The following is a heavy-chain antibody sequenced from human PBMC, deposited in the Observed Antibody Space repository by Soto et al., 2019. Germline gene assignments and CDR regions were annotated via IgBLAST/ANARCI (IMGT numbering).Heavy chain of an antibody. CDR3: AHRQGCQIYLYIWGSYRPSRTFDD. J-gene: IGHJ4*02. Sequence: SGPTLVNPTQTLTLTCTFSGFSLSTSGVGVGWIRQPPGKALEWLALIYWDDDKRYSPSLKSRLTITKDTSKNQVVLTMTNMDPVDTVTYYCAHRQGCQIYLYIWGSYRPSRTFDDLGQGTLVTISS. CDR2: IYWDDDK. D-gene: IGHD3-16*02. V-gene: IGHV2-5*02. CDR1: GFSLSTSGVG.